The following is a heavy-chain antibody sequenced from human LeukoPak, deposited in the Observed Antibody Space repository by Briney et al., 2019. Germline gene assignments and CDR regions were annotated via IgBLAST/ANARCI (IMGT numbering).Heavy chain of an antibody. J-gene: IGHJ4*02. D-gene: IGHD6-13*01. CDR3: ARGFGSLIAAAGTRGGDY. Sequence: GASVKVSCKASGYTFTSYGISWVRQAPGQGLEWMGWISAYNGNTNYAQKLQGRVTMTTDTSTSTAYMELRSLRSDDTAVYYCARGFGSLIAAAGTRGGDYWGQGTLVTVSS. CDR2: ISAYNGNT. V-gene: IGHV1-18*01. CDR1: GYTFTSYG.